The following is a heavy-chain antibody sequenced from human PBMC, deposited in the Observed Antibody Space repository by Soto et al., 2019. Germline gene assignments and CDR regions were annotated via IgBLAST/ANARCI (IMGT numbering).Heavy chain of an antibody. CDR3: AKDGALLRFLEWHLYYMDV. J-gene: IGHJ6*03. CDR2: ISYDGSNK. Sequence: GGSLRLSCAASGFTFSSYGMHWVRQAPGKGLEWVAVISYDGSNKYYADSVKGRFTISRDNSKNTLYLQMNSLRAEDTAVYYCAKDGALLRFLEWHLYYMDVWGKGTTVTVSS. D-gene: IGHD3-3*01. CDR1: GFTFSSYG. V-gene: IGHV3-30*18.